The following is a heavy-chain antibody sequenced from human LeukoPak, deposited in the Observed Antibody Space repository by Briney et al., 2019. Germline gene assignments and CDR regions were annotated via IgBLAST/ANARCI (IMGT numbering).Heavy chain of an antibody. J-gene: IGHJ4*02. CDR3: ARDRETVGYSYGYYPGY. CDR1: GFTFSSYG. Sequence: PGGSLRLSCAASGFTFSSYGMHWVRQAPGKGLEWVAVISFDGSNKYYADSVKGRFTISRDNSKNTLYLQMNSLTAEDTAVYYCARDRETVGYSYGYYPGYWGQGTLVTVSS. D-gene: IGHD5-18*01. CDR2: ISFDGSNK. V-gene: IGHV3-30*03.